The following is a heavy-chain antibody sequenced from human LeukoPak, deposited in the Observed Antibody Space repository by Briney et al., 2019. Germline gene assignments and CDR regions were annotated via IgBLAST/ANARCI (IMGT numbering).Heavy chain of an antibody. CDR2: ILYDVINK. CDR1: XFTFSSFC. Sequence: SLRLSCAASXFTFSSFCIHSVRQAPGKWLEWVAFILYDVINKYYAHSVKGRFTIYRDDSKDKLYLKMNSLRAEDMAVYYCERSSRDGYNLVDYWGQGTLVTVSS. J-gene: IGHJ4*02. D-gene: IGHD5-24*01. V-gene: IGHV3-33*01. CDR3: ERSSRDGYNLVDY.